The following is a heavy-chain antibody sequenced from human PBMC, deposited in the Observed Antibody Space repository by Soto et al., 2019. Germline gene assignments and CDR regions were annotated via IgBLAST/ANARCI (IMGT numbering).Heavy chain of an antibody. CDR2: INPDSGAT. CDR1: GYSFTGYY. CDR3: ERGDYGTGGYPFPYFDY. V-gene: IGHV1-2*02. D-gene: IGHD2-8*02. J-gene: IGHJ4*02. Sequence: HEHLVQSGAEVKRPGASLKVSCKASGYSFTGYYIHWVRQAPGQGLELMGWINPDSGATNYAQNFQGRVTQTSDTSISTASMDLTRLTSDDKAVDYCERGDYGTGGYPFPYFDYWGQGTLVIVSS.